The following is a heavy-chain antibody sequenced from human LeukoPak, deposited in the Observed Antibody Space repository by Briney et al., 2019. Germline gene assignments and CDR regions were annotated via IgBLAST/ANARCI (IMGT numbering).Heavy chain of an antibody. V-gene: IGHV3-74*01. CDR3: AREKWSSGWPLDY. CDR1: GYTFTGYY. D-gene: IGHD6-19*01. CDR2: INSDGITT. J-gene: IGHJ4*02. Sequence: SCKASGYTFTGYYMHWVRQAPGKGLVWVSRINSDGITTTYADSVKGRFTISRDNAKNTLYLQMNSLRAEDTAVYYCAREKWSSGWPLDYWGQGTLVTVSS.